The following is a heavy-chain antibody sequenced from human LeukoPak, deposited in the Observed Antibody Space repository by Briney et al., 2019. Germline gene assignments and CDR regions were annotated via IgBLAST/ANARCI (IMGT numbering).Heavy chain of an antibody. CDR3: AKLLVLLWFGEPNDAFDI. D-gene: IGHD3-10*01. J-gene: IGHJ3*02. CDR2: IDYSGDTT. CDR1: GFTLSSYE. Sequence: GGSLRLSCTASGFTLSSYEMTWIRQAPGKGLEWVSSIDYSGDTTYYADSVKGRFTISRDNSKNTLYLQMNSLRAEDTAVYYCAKLLVLLWFGEPNDAFDIWGQGTMVTVSS. V-gene: IGHV3-23*01.